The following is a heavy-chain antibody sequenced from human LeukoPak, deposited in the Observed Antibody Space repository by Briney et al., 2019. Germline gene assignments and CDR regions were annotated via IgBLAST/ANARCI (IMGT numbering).Heavy chain of an antibody. V-gene: IGHV3-11*01. CDR1: GFTFSDYY. Sequence: GGSLRLSCAASGFTFSDYYMRWVRQAPGKGLEGVSYITSSDSTIYYVDSVKGRFTISRDNAKNSLYLQMNSLRTEDTAVYYCAKKGSSSWYEGGFDYWGQGTLVTVSS. D-gene: IGHD6-13*01. CDR2: ITSSDSTI. CDR3: AKKGSSSWYEGGFDY. J-gene: IGHJ4*02.